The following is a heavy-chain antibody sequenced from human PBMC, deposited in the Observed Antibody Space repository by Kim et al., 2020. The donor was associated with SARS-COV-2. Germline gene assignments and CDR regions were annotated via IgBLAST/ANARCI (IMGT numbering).Heavy chain of an antibody. V-gene: IGHV3-73*01. D-gene: IGHD3-22*01. CDR3: TSLTTSGETY. Sequence: GGSLRLSCAASGFTFSGSNIHWVRQASGKGLEWVGRISTRPKSYATAYSASVKGRFTISRDDSKNTAYLQLNSLRAEDTAVYYCTSLTTSGETYWGQGTLVTDSS. CDR1: GFTFSGSN. J-gene: IGHJ4*02. CDR2: ISTRPKSYAT.